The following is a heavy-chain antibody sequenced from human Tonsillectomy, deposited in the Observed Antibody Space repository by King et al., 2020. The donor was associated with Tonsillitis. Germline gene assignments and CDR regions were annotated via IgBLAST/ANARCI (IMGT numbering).Heavy chain of an antibody. CDR1: GYRFTTYW. V-gene: IGHV5-51*03. CDR2: IYPADSDT. CDR3: ARGMSGSTSCYTS. D-gene: IGHD2-2*02. J-gene: IGHJ5*02. Sequence: VQLVQSGAEVKKPGESLRISCTGSGYRFTTYWIGWVRQMPGKGLEWMGIIYPADSDTRYSPSFQGQVTISADKSISTAYLQWSSLKASDTAMYYCARGMSGSTSCYTSWGQGTLVTVSS.